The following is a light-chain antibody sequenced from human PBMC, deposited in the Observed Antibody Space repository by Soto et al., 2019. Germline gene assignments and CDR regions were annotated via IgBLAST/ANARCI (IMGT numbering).Light chain of an antibody. J-gene: IGKJ1*01. V-gene: IGKV3-20*01. Sequence: ESVLTQSPGTLSLSTGEKATLSCRASQSVSSSYLAWYQQKPGQAPRLLIYGASSRATGIPDRFSGSGSGTDFTLTVSRLEPEDFAVYYCQQFGSSSWTFGQGTKVEIK. CDR1: QSVSSSY. CDR2: GAS. CDR3: QQFGSSSWT.